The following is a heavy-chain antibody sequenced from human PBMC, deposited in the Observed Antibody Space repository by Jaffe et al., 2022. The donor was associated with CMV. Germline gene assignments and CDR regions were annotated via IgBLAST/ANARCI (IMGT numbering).Heavy chain of an antibody. Sequence: QVQLQQWGAGLLKPSETLSLTCAVYGGSFSGYYWSWIRQPPGKGLEWIGEINHSGSTNYNPSLKSRVTISVDTSKNQFSLKLSSVTAADTAVYYCARGTTAMVTFGYYYYYGMDVWGQGTTVTVSS. CDR1: GGSFSGYY. D-gene: IGHD5-18*01. CDR2: INHSGST. V-gene: IGHV4-34*01. J-gene: IGHJ6*02. CDR3: ARGTTAMVTFGYYYYYGMDV.